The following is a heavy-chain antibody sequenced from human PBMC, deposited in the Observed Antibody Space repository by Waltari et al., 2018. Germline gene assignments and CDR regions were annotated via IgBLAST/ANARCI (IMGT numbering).Heavy chain of an antibody. J-gene: IGHJ4*02. D-gene: IGHD2-15*01. V-gene: IGHV4-4*02. Sequence: TWGPQPPGWGREGIGQVRVRGRTNYHRAFASRVAVSVDGSNNQFSLRLTAATAADTAVYYCARDRGRGLYLDSWGPGTLVTVSP. CDR3: ARDRGRGLYLDS. CDR2: VRVRGRT.